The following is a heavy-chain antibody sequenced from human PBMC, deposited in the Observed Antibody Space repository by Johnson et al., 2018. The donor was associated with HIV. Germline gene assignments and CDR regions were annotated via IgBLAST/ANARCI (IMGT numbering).Heavy chain of an antibody. CDR2: IRFDGSIE. J-gene: IGHJ3*02. Sequence: QVQLVESGGGVVQPGGSLRLSCEASGFTFSGYAMNWVRQAPGKGLEWVAFIRFDGSIEYYADSVKGRFTVSRDNSKNTLYLQMNSLTADDTAVYYCARDQAYSSSWEGVFDIWGQGTMVTVSS. D-gene: IGHD6-13*01. CDR3: ARDQAYSSSWEGVFDI. V-gene: IGHV3-30*02. CDR1: GFTFSGYA.